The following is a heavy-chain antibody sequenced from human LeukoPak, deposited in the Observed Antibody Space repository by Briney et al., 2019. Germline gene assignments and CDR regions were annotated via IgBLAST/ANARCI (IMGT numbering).Heavy chain of an antibody. CDR2: ISYDGSNK. CDR3: ARPRPGWFDP. V-gene: IGHV3-30-3*01. J-gene: IGHJ5*02. Sequence: GGSLRLSCAASGFTFSSYAMHWVRQAPGKGLEWVAVISYDGSNKYYADSVKGRFTISRDNSKNTLYLQMNSLRAEDTAVYYCARPRPGWFDPWGQGTLVTVSS. CDR1: GFTFSSYA.